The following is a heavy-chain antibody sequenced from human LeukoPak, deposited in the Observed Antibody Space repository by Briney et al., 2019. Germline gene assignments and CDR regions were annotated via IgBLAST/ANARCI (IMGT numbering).Heavy chain of an antibody. Sequence: SVKVSCKASGGTFSSYAISWVRQAPGQGLEWMGGIIPIFGTAKYAQKFKRRGTITTDYSTSTAYMELSSLRSEDTAVYYCARATYIAARPFDYWSQGTLVTVSS. CDR3: ARATYIAARPFDY. D-gene: IGHD6-6*01. CDR2: IIPIFGTA. V-gene: IGHV1-69*05. J-gene: IGHJ4*02. CDR1: GGTFSSYA.